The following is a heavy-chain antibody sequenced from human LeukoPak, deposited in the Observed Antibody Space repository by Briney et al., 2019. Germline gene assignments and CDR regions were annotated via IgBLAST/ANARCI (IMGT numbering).Heavy chain of an antibody. V-gene: IGHV3-48*01. D-gene: IGHD3-16*01. Sequence: GGSLRLSCAASGFTFSSYSMNWVRQAPGKGLEWVSYISSSSSTIYYADSVKGRFTISRDNAKNSLYLQMNSLRAEDTAVYYCARDNDGGDYWGQGTLVTVSS. CDR1: GFTFSSYS. CDR3: ARDNDGGDY. J-gene: IGHJ4*02. CDR2: ISSSSSTI.